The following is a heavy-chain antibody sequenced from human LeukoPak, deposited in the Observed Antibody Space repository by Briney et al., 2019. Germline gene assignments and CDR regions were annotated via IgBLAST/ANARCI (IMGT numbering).Heavy chain of an antibody. Sequence: GGSLRLSCAASGFTFSTNAMSWVRQAPGKGLEWVSGIGEGGGGTHYADSVKDRFTISRDNSKRTLYLQMNNLRAEDTAVYYCTKKGAQDWYFDLWGRGTLVTVSS. D-gene: IGHD3-16*01. CDR2: IGEGGGGT. CDR1: GFTFSTNA. V-gene: IGHV3-23*01. J-gene: IGHJ2*01. CDR3: TKKGAQDWYFDL.